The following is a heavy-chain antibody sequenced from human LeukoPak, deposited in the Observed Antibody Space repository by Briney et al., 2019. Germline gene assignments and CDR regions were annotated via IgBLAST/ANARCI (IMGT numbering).Heavy chain of an antibody. V-gene: IGHV3-7*03. Sequence: GGSLRLSCAASGFSFSSYWMNWARQAPGKGLEWVASINHNGNVNYYVDSVKGRFTISRDDAKNSLYLQMSNLRAEDTAVYFCARGGGLDVWGQGATVTVSS. CDR3: ARGGGLDV. CDR2: INHNGNVN. D-gene: IGHD3-16*01. CDR1: GFSFSSYW. J-gene: IGHJ6*02.